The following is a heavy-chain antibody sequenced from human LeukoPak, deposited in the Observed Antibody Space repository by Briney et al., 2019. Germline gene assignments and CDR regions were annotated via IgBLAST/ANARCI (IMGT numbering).Heavy chain of an antibody. CDR1: GFTFSNFW. V-gene: IGHV3-7*04. CDR3: ARGNAFSGDH. J-gene: IGHJ4*02. CDR2: IHPEGNEK. D-gene: IGHD1-1*01. Sequence: GGSLRLSCAVSGFTFSNFWMSWVRQAPGRGLEWVANIHPEGNEKYHVESVKGGFTISRDNAKNSLFLQMNGLRVEGTAVYYCARGNAFSGDHWGQGTLVTVSS.